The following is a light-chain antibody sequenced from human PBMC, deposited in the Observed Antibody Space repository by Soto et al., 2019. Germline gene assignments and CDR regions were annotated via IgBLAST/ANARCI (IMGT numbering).Light chain of an antibody. CDR2: WAS. CDR1: QSVLYSSNNENY. V-gene: IGKV4-1*01. Sequence: DIVMTQSPDSLAVSLGERATINCKSSQSVLYSSNNENYLAWYQQKPGQPPKLLIYWASTREFGVPDRFSGSGSGKDFTLTISSLQAEDVAVYYCQQYYSTPYTFGQGTKLEIK. CDR3: QQYYSTPYT. J-gene: IGKJ2*01.